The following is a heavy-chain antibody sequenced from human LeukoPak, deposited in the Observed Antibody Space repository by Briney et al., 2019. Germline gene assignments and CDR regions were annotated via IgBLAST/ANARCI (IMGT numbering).Heavy chain of an antibody. Sequence: GGSLRLSCAASGFTFSSYAMHWVRQATGKGLEWVAVISYDGSNKYYADSVKGRFTISRDNSKNTLYLQVNSLRAEDTAVYYCARDQGDSSGWYSPLSDAFDIWGQGTMVTVSS. J-gene: IGHJ3*02. CDR3: ARDQGDSSGWYSPLSDAFDI. V-gene: IGHV3-30-3*01. D-gene: IGHD6-19*01. CDR2: ISYDGSNK. CDR1: GFTFSSYA.